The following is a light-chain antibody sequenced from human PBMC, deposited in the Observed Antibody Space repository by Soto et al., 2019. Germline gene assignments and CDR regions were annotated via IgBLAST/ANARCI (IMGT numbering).Light chain of an antibody. CDR3: CSYAGSSTLYV. CDR2: EVK. J-gene: IGLJ1*01. Sequence: QSVLSQPDSVSGSPVQSISIASTGTSREIGAYNLVSWYQQHAGKAPKLMIYEVKKRPSGVSDRFSGSKSGNTASLTISGLQAEDEADYYCCSYAGSSTLYVFGTWTRSPS. V-gene: IGLV2-23*02. CDR1: SREIGAYNL.